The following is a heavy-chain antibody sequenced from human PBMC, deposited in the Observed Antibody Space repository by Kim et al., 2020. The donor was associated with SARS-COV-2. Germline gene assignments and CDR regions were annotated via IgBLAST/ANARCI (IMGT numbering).Heavy chain of an antibody. V-gene: IGHV4-59*13. D-gene: IGHD6-13*01. CDR2: IYYSGST. CDR3: ARLDAAAGTSLDLGYFDY. Sequence: SETLSLTCTVSGGSISSYYWSWIRQPPGKGLEWIGYIYYSGSTNYNPSLKSRVTISVDTSKNQFSLKLSSVTAADTAVYYCARLDAAAGTSLDLGYFDYWGQGTLVTVSS. J-gene: IGHJ4*02. CDR1: GGSISSYY.